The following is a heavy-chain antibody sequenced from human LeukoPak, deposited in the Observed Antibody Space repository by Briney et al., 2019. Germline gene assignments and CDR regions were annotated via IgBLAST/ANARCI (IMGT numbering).Heavy chain of an antibody. CDR1: GFTFSSYT. V-gene: IGHV3-23*01. D-gene: IGHD3-10*01. CDR2: IGETGVST. Sequence: GGSLRLSCAASGFTFSSYTMTWVRHAPGKGLEWVSTIGETGVSTYHAHSVKGRFTISRDNSRNTLFLQMNSLRAEDTAVYYCARNYYGSGTMGGYWGQGTLVTVSS. J-gene: IGHJ4*02. CDR3: ARNYYGSGTMGGY.